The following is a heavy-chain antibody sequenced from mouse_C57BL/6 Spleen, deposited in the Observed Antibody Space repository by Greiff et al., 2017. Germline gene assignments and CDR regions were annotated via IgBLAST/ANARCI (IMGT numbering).Heavy chain of an antibody. D-gene: IGHD1-1*01. J-gene: IGHJ2*01. V-gene: IGHV1-80*01. CDR1: GYAFSSYW. Sequence: VMLVESGAELVKPGASVKISCKASGYAFSSYWMNWVKQRPGKGLEWIGQIYPGDGDTNYNGKFKGKATLTADKSSSTAYMQLSSLTSEDSAVYFCARRYYYGSSPYFDYWGQGTTLTVSS. CDR2: IYPGDGDT. CDR3: ARRYYYGSSPYFDY.